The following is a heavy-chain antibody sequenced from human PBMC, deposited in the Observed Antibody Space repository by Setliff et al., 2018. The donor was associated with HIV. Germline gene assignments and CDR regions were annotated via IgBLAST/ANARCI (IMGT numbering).Heavy chain of an antibody. Sequence: PGGSLRLSCAASGFTFSDHYMSWIRQAPGKGLEWVSSISGTATTIYSADSVKGRFTISRDNAKNSLFLQMNSLRAEDTAVYYCAGDDYLDGRWGQGTLVTVSS. V-gene: IGHV3-11*01. CDR2: ISGTATTI. D-gene: IGHD4-17*01. CDR1: GFTFSDHY. CDR3: AGDDYLDGR. J-gene: IGHJ4*02.